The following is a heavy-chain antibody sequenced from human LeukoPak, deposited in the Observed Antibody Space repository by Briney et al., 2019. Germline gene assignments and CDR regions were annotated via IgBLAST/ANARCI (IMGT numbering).Heavy chain of an antibody. Sequence: GGSLRLSCVASGFTFDYFAMHLVRQAPGKGVEWGCQLSGDGRGSRYGGSVKGRVTISRDNSRNSLFLQIDRLRPEGTAWYFFAKLADSGVGSRKEGFDYWGRGMLVTVSS. D-gene: IGHD1-26*01. CDR2: LSGDGRGS. CDR3: AKLADSGVGSRKEGFDY. J-gene: IGHJ4*02. CDR1: GFTFDYFA. V-gene: IGHV3-43*02.